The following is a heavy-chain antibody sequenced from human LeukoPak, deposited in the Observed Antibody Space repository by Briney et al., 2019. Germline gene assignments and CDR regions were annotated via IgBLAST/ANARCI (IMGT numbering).Heavy chain of an antibody. CDR3: ARDLMTVPAARIDNWFDP. CDR2: ISAYNGNT. J-gene: IGHJ5*02. D-gene: IGHD2-2*01. CDR1: GYTFTSYG. V-gene: IGHV1-18*01. Sequence: ASVKVSCKASGYTFTSYGISWVRQAPGQGLEWMGWISAYNGNTNYAQKLQGRVTMTTDTSTSTAYMELRSLRSDDTVVYYCARDLMTVPAARIDNWFDPWGQGTLVTVSS.